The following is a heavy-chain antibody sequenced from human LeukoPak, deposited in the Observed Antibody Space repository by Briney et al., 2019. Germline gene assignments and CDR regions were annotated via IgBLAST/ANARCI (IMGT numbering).Heavy chain of an antibody. CDR3: ARRATTERGHSYGLDY. CDR1: GFDFNNYS. J-gene: IGHJ4*02. V-gene: IGHV3-21*01. D-gene: IGHD5-18*01. CDR2: ISFSGGYI. Sequence: PGGSLGLSCAASGFDFNNYSMNWVRQAPGKGLEWVSSISFSGGYIYYADSLKGRITISRDNAKNSLYLQMNSLRAEDTAVYYCARRATTERGHSYGLDYWGQGTLVTVSS.